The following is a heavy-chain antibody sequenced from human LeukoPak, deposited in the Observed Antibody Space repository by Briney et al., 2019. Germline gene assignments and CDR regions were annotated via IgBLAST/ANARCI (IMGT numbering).Heavy chain of an antibody. Sequence: SVTVSFTASGGTFSSYAISWVRQAPGQGLEWMGGIIPIFGTANYAQKFQGRVTITADESTSTAYMELSSLRSEDTAVYYCARTGRWLQLDAFDIWGQGTMVTVSS. D-gene: IGHD5-12*01. CDR1: GGTFSSYA. CDR3: ARTGRWLQLDAFDI. J-gene: IGHJ3*02. V-gene: IGHV1-69*13. CDR2: IIPIFGTA.